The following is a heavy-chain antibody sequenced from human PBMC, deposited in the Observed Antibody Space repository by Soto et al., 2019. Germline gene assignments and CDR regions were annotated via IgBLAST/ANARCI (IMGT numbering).Heavy chain of an antibody. D-gene: IGHD3-10*01. CDR2: LDGAGGST. Sequence: GGSLRLSCLASGFTFSDFAMTWVRHVPGRGLEWVASLDGAGGSTYYAESVRGRFSISRDNSQNTLSLQMKRLTVDDTAIYYCAAPRDEYGSGVSWFTYGMDIWGQGTTVTVSS. J-gene: IGHJ6*02. CDR3: AAPRDEYGSGVSWFTYGMDI. V-gene: IGHV3-23*01. CDR1: GFTFSDFA.